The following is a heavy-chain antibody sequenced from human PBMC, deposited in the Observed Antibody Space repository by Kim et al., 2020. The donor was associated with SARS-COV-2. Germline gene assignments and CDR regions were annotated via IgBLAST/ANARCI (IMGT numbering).Heavy chain of an antibody. CDR2: INPNSGGT. V-gene: IGHV1-2*02. D-gene: IGHD6-19*01. Sequence: ASVKVSCKASGYTFTGYYMHWVRQAPGQGLEWMGWINPNSGGTNYAQKFQGRVTMTRDTSISTAYMELSRLRSDDTAVYYCAREWTSGDQQWLVGFKAGEYAFDIWGQGTMVTVSS. CDR1: GYTFTGYY. J-gene: IGHJ3*02. CDR3: AREWTSGDQQWLVGFKAGEYAFDI.